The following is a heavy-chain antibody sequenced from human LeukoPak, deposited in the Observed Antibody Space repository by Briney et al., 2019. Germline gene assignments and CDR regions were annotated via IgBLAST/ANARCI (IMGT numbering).Heavy chain of an antibody. CDR2: ITVYNGNT. Sequence: ASVKVSCKTSGYTFTSHGISWVRQAPGQGPEWMGWITVYNGNTIYPQKLQGRVTVTTDTSTSTAYMELRSLTYDETAMYYCARGLGSSWTPSWFDPWGQGTLVTVSS. CDR3: ARGLGSSWTPSWFDP. CDR1: GYTFTSHG. D-gene: IGHD6-13*01. V-gene: IGHV1-18*01. J-gene: IGHJ5*02.